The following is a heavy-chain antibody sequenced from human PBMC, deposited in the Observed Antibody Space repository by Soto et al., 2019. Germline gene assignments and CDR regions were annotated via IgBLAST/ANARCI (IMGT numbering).Heavy chain of an antibody. CDR1: GFTFSSYW. CDR3: ARDGLYDFWSGYYQYYYYYMDV. D-gene: IGHD3-3*01. CDR2: IKQDGSEK. V-gene: IGHV3-7*01. J-gene: IGHJ6*03. Sequence: EVQLVESGGGLVQPGGSLRLSCAASGFTFSSYWMSWVRQAPGKGLEWVANIKQDGSEKYYVDSVKGRFTISRDNGKNSLYLQMNSQRAEDTAVYYCARDGLYDFWSGYYQYYYYYMDVWGKGTTVTVSS.